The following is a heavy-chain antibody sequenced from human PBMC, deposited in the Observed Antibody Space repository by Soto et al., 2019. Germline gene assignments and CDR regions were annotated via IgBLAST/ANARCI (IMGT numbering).Heavy chain of an antibody. J-gene: IGHJ6*02. CDR2: IIPIFGTA. Sequence: SVKVSCKASGGTFSSYAISWVRQAPGQGLEWMGGIIPIFGTANYAQKFQGRVTITADESTSTAYMELSSLRSEDTAVYYCARENPVTIDYYCYGMDVWGQGTTVTVSS. D-gene: IGHD4-4*01. CDR3: ARENPVTIDYYCYGMDV. V-gene: IGHV1-69*13. CDR1: GGTFSSYA.